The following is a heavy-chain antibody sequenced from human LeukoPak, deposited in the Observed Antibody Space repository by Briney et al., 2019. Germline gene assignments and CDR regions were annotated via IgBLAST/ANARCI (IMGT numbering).Heavy chain of an antibody. Sequence: PGGSLRLSCAASRFTFRNYAMHWVRQAPGKGLEWVSSITGRGDSTYYADSVKGRFIISRDNSKNTLYLQMNSLRAEDTAIYYCAKLENWGQGTLVTVSS. D-gene: IGHD1-1*01. CDR1: RFTFRNYA. CDR2: ITGRGDST. J-gene: IGHJ4*02. V-gene: IGHV3-23*01. CDR3: AKLEN.